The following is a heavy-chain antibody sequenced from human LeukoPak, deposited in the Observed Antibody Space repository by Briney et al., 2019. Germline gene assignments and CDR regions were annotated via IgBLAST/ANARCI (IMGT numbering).Heavy chain of an antibody. CDR1: GFIFSNYA. Sequence: GGSLRLSCAASGFIFSNYAMYWVRQAPGKGLEWVSAISGRSDNTYYADSVEGRFTLSRDSSKNTLYLQMNSLGADDTAVYYCAKWGDYDVLTGYYVSDFWGQGTLVTVSS. V-gene: IGHV3-23*01. J-gene: IGHJ4*02. D-gene: IGHD3-9*01. CDR2: ISGRSDNT. CDR3: AKWGDYDVLTGYYVSDF.